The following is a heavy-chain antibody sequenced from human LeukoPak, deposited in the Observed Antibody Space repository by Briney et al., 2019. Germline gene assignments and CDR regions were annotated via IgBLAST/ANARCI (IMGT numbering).Heavy chain of an antibody. Sequence: GGSLRLSCAASGFAFSNYAMSWVRQAPGKGLEWVSSLSGGGDSRYYADSVMGRFTISRDNSKNTLYLQMGSLRAEDMAVYYCARPSKGYYGFWSGNYYFDYWGQGTLVTVSS. D-gene: IGHD3-3*01. CDR2: LSGGGDSR. CDR1: GFAFSNYA. CDR3: ARPSKGYYGFWSGNYYFDY. V-gene: IGHV3-23*01. J-gene: IGHJ4*02.